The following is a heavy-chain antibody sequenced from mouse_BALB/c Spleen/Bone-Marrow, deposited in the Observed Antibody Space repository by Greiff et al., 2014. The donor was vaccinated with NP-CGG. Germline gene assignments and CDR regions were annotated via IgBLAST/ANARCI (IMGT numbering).Heavy chain of an antibody. CDR1: GFTFSSFG. CDR2: INTNGGNT. V-gene: IGHV5-6-3*01. J-gene: IGHJ2*01. CDR3: ERGLDY. Sequence: EVQLQQAGGGLVQPGGFLKLSCAAFGFTFSSFGMSLGRQTPDKRLGLVETINTNGGNTYYPNSVKGRFTISRDNAKNTLYLQMSSVKSEDTAMYYCERGLDYWGQGTTLTVSS.